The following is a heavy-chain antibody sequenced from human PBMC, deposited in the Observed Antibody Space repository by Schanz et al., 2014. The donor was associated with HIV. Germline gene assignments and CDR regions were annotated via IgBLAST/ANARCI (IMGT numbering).Heavy chain of an antibody. Sequence: QVQLVESGGGVVQPGRSLRLSCAGSGFSFDTFGIHWVRQAPGKGLEWLAFISNNGNEKDYADSVKGRFTISRDNSKSTLSLQMNSLRAEDTAIYYCAKGYYSSYYYYGMDVWGQGTTVTVSS. D-gene: IGHD3-10*01. V-gene: IGHV3-30*18. CDR2: ISNNGNEK. CDR3: AKGYYSSYYYYGMDV. J-gene: IGHJ6*02. CDR1: GFSFDTFG.